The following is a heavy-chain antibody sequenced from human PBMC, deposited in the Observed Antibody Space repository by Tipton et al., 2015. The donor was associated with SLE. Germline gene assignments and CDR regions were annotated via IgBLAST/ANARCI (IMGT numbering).Heavy chain of an antibody. CDR3: ARHRGGGPFITTKRGYDS. D-gene: IGHD3-22*01. J-gene: IGHJ4*02. Sequence: TLSLTCTVSGGPTMSSYYWGWIRQAPGKGLEWIGSIYHSGSTYYKSSLKSRLSMSVDSSKDQFSLRLTSVTAADTAVYYCARHRGGGPFITTKRGYDSWGQGTLVTVSS. CDR1: GGPTMSSYY. V-gene: IGHV4-39*01. CDR2: IYHSGST.